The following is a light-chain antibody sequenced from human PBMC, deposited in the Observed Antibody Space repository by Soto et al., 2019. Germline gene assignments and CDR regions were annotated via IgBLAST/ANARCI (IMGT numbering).Light chain of an antibody. CDR1: QSVRSSH. Sequence: EIVLTQSPGTLSLSRGERATLSCRASQSVRSSHLAWYQQKPGQAPRLLIYGASSRATGIPDRFSGSGSGTEFTLTISRLEPEDFAVYYCQQYGSSPPITFGQGTRLEI. V-gene: IGKV3-20*01. CDR2: GAS. J-gene: IGKJ5*01. CDR3: QQYGSSPPIT.